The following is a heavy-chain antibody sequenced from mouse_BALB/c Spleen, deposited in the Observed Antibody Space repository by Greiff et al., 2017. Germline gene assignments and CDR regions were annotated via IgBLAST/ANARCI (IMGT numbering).Heavy chain of an antibody. D-gene: IGHD2-1*01. Sequence: VQLQQSGAELVRPGTSVKVSCKASGYAFTNYLIEWVKQRPGQGLEWIGVINPGSGGTNYNEKFKGKATLTADKSSSTAYMQLSSLTSDDSAVYFCARDGNYVSYYAMDYWGQGTSVTVSS. CDR3: ARDGNYVSYYAMDY. V-gene: IGHV1-54*01. CDR2: INPGSGGT. CDR1: GYAFTNYL. J-gene: IGHJ4*01.